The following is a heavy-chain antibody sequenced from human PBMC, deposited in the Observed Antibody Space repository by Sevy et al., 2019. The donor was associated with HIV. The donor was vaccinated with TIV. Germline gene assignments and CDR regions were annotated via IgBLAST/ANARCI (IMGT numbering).Heavy chain of an antibody. CDR2: ISGDSGHT. CDR1: GFSLNDYY. Sequence: GGSLRLSCAATGFSLNDYYMTWIRQAPGKGLEWVSYISGDSGHTNYAESVNGRFTISRDNTKNFVYLQMDGLRAEDTATYYCARDGNSGYYFNYYYYGMDVWGQGTTVTVSS. D-gene: IGHD3-22*01. CDR3: ARDGNSGYYFNYYYYGMDV. V-gene: IGHV3-11*06. J-gene: IGHJ6*02.